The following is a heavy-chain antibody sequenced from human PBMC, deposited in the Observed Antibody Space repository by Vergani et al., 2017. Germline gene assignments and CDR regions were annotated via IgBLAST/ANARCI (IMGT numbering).Heavy chain of an antibody. CDR3: AGRSIVVVPAAPPGHFDY. J-gene: IGHJ4*02. CDR1: GYSISSGYY. D-gene: IGHD2-2*01. V-gene: IGHV4-38-2*02. Sequence: QLQLQESGPGLVKPSETLSLTWTVSGYSISSGYYWGWIRQPPGKGLEWIGSIYHSGSTYYNPSLKSRVTISVDTSKNQFSLKLSSVTAADTAVYYCAGRSIVVVPAAPPGHFDYWGQGTLVTVSS. CDR2: IYHSGST.